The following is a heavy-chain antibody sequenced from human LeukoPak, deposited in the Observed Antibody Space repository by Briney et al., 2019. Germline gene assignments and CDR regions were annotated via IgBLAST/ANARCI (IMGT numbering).Heavy chain of an antibody. CDR3: AKDTAHYYYDSSGPRFDP. CDR2: ISYDGSNK. Sequence: SGGSLRLSCAASGFTFSSYGMHWVRQAPGKGLEWVADISYDGSNKYYADSVKGRFTISRDNSKNTLYLQMNSLRAEDTAVYYCAKDTAHYYYDSSGPRFDPWGQGTLVTVSS. V-gene: IGHV3-30*18. CDR1: GFTFSSYG. D-gene: IGHD3-22*01. J-gene: IGHJ5*02.